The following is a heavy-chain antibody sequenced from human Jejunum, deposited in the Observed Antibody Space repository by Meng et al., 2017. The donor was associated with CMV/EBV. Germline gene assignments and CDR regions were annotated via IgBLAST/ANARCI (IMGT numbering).Heavy chain of an antibody. CDR2: ISTYNDNP. J-gene: IGHJ4*02. CDR3: ARDLWPHIVVVTAPSEF. D-gene: IGHD2-21*02. V-gene: IGHV1-18*01. CDR1: CYTFSSYG. Sequence: VRLVQSGAEVKRPGASVKVSCKASCYTFSSYGFTWVRQAPGQGLEWLGWISTYNDNPKYAQKVQGRVTMTADTSTSTAYMELRSLTSDDTAVYYCARDLWPHIVVVTAPSEFWGQGTLVTVSS.